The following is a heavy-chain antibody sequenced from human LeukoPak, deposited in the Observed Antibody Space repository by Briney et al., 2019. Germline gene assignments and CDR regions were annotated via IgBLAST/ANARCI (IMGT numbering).Heavy chain of an antibody. CDR1: GFTVGSNY. V-gene: IGHV3-53*01. Sequence: PGGSLRLSCAASGFTVGSNYMSWVRQAPGKGLEWVSVFYSGGSTYYADSVKDRFTISRDNAKNSLYLQMNSLRDEDTAVYYCARESSYFLDYWGQGTLVTVSS. CDR2: FYSGGST. J-gene: IGHJ4*02. D-gene: IGHD6-13*01. CDR3: ARESSYFLDY.